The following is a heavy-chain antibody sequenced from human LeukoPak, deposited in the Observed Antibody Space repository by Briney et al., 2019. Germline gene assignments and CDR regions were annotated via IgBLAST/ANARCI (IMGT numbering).Heavy chain of an antibody. D-gene: IGHD3-22*01. CDR3: ARVAAWDSSGYLFDY. V-gene: IGHV3-33*01. J-gene: IGHJ4*02. CDR2: IWYDGSNK. CDR1: GFTFSSYG. Sequence: GGSLRLSCAASGFTFSSYGMHWVRQAPGKGLGWVAVIWYDGSNKYYADSVKGRFTISRDNSKNTLYLQMNSLRAEDTAVYYCARVAAWDSSGYLFDYWGQGTLVTVSS.